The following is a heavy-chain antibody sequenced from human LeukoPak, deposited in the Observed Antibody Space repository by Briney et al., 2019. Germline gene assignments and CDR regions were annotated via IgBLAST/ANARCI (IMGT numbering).Heavy chain of an antibody. CDR2: INPSGGST. D-gene: IGHD5-12*01. CDR1: GYTFTSYN. J-gene: IGHJ4*02. V-gene: IGHV1-46*01. CDR3: ARPQNSGWHYFDY. Sequence: ASVRVSCKASGYTFTSYNMHWVRQAPGQGLEWMGLINPSGGSTSYAQKFQGRVTMTRDTSTNTVYMELSSLRSEDTAVYYCARPQNSGWHYFDYWGQGTLVTVSS.